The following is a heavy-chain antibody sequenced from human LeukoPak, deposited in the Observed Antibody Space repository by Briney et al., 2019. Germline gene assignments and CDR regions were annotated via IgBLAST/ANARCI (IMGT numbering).Heavy chain of an antibody. J-gene: IGHJ5*02. D-gene: IGHD3-3*01. CDR2: IIPIFGTA. Sequence: GASVKVSCKASGGTFSSYAISWVRQAPGQGLEWMGGIIPIFGTANYAQKFQGRVTITTDESTSTAYMELSSLRSEDTAVYYCARSLYDFWSGYYTPKYNWFDPWGQGTLVTVSS. V-gene: IGHV1-69*05. CDR1: GGTFSSYA. CDR3: ARSLYDFWSGYYTPKYNWFDP.